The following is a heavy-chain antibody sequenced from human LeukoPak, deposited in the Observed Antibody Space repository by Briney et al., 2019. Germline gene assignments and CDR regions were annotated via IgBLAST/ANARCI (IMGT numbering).Heavy chain of an antibody. CDR3: ARDHPISGPALGYHGMDV. CDR1: GGSFNSYY. J-gene: IGHJ6*02. D-gene: IGHD3-3*01. Sequence: SETLSLTCTVSGGSFNSYYWSWIRQPPGKGLEWIAYIYYSGNTKHNPSLKSRVTISVDPSKNQFSLKLSSVTAADTAVYYCARDHPISGPALGYHGMDVWGQGTTVTVSS. CDR2: IYYSGNT. V-gene: IGHV4-59*01.